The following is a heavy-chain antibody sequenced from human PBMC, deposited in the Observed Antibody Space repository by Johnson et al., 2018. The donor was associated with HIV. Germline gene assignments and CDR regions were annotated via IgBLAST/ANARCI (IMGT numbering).Heavy chain of an antibody. J-gene: IGHJ3*01. D-gene: IGHD3-22*01. CDR1: GFTFDDYT. Sequence: VQLVESGGGVVQPGGSLRLSCAASGFTFDDYTMHWVRQAPGQGLEWVSLISWDGGSTYYADSVKGRFTISRDNSKNSLYLQMNSLRTEDTALYYCAKGLRRITMIVVAWGQGTMVTVSS. CDR3: AKGLRRITMIVVA. V-gene: IGHV3-43*01. CDR2: ISWDGGST.